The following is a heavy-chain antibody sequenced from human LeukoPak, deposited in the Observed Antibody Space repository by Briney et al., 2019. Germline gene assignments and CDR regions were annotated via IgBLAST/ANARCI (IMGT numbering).Heavy chain of an antibody. J-gene: IGHJ6*03. CDR2: IIPMFGTA. V-gene: IGHV1-69*05. CDR3: ATQGIVTSFFGYMDV. Sequence: SVKVSCKASGGTFSSYAISWVRQAPGQGLEWMGGIIPMFGTANYAQKFQGRVTITTDESTSTAYMELSSLRSEDTAVYYCATQGIVTSFFGYMDVWGKGTTVTVSS. CDR1: GGTFSSYA. D-gene: IGHD3-22*01.